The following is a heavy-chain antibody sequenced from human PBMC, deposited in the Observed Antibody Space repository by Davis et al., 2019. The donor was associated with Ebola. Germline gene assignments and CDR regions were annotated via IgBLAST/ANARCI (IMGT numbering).Heavy chain of an antibody. D-gene: IGHD1-1*01. Sequence: SETLSLTCAVYGGSFSDYIWSWIRQAPGRGLEWIGEIGHSGVTNYNPSLKSRVTLSVDASKNQFYLKLNSVTAADTAMYYCARTTKTSVSDSGLGYTYFDVWGQGSLVTVSS. CDR3: ARTTKTSVSDSGLGYTYFDV. J-gene: IGHJ4*02. CDR2: IGHSGVT. CDR1: GGSFSDYI. V-gene: IGHV4-34*01.